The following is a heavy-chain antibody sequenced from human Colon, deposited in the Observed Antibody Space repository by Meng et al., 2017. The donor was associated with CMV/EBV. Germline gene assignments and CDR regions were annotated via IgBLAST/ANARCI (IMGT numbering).Heavy chain of an antibody. J-gene: IGHJ5*02. V-gene: IGHV1-2*02. Sequence: VQLGQAGAEVKIPGASGKVSCKGSGYTFTDYYIHWVRQAPGQGLEWMGLINSNTGATKYAQKFQNRITMTRDTSINTVYMQLSGLRSDDTAVYYCERVGGWIGSSSIFGWFDPWGQGTLVTVSS. CDR2: INSNTGAT. CDR1: GYTFTDYY. CDR3: ERVGGWIGSSSIFGWFDP. D-gene: IGHD6-6*01.